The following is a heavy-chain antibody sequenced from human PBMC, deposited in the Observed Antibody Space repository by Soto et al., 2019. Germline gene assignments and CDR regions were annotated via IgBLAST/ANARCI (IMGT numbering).Heavy chain of an antibody. D-gene: IGHD5-18*01. CDR2: ISGSGGST. CDR3: AKGEYSYGFPPFDY. Sequence: GGSLRLSCAASGFTFSSYAMSWVRQAPGKGLEWVPAISGSGGSTYYADSVKGRFTISRDNSKNTLYLQMNSLRAEDTAVYYCAKGEYSYGFPPFDYWGQGTLVTVSS. CDR1: GFTFSSYA. V-gene: IGHV3-23*01. J-gene: IGHJ4*02.